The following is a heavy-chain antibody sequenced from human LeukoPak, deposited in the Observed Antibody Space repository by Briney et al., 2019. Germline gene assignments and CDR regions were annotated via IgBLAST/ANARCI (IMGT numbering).Heavy chain of an antibody. CDR2: ISSSSSTI. J-gene: IGHJ6*03. Sequence: PGGSLRLSCAASGFTFSSNSMNWVRQAPGKGLEWVSYISSSSSTIYYADSVKGRFTISRDNAKNSLYLQMNSLRAEDTAVYYCARDTMAPYYHYYMDVWGKGTTVTVSS. V-gene: IGHV3-48*01. CDR1: GFTFSSNS. D-gene: IGHD3-10*01. CDR3: ARDTMAPYYHYYMDV.